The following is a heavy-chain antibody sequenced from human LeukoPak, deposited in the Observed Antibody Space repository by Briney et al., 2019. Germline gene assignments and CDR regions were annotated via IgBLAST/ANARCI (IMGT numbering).Heavy chain of an antibody. Sequence: SETLSLTCTVSGDSISSYYWSWIRQPPGKGLEWIGYIYYSGSTYYNPSLKSRVTISVDTSKNQFSLKLSSVTAADTAVYYCARIAGYNYGYNYFDSWGQGTLVTVSS. V-gene: IGHV4-59*01. CDR3: ARIAGYNYGYNYFDS. J-gene: IGHJ4*02. CDR1: GDSISSYY. CDR2: IYYSGST. D-gene: IGHD5-18*01.